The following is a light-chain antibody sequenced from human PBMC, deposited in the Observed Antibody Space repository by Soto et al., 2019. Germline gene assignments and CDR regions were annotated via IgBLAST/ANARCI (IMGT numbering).Light chain of an antibody. Sequence: SVLTQPASVSGSPGTSITTSVSGTSRYIGAYDYVSWYQQPPGRAPKLIIYEVSHRFSGLSYRFSGSKSGNTASLTISGLQAEDEGDYYCTSFAPGRIYVFGTGTKVTV. J-gene: IGLJ1*01. CDR3: TSFAPGRIYV. CDR2: EVS. CDR1: SRYIGAYDY. V-gene: IGLV2-14*03.